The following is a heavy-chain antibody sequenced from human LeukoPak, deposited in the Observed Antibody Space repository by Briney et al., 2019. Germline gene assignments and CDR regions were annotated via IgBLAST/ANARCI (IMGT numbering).Heavy chain of an antibody. Sequence: PSETLSLTCAVYGGSFSGYYWSWIRQPPGKGLEWIGSIYYSGSTYYNPSLKSRVTISVDTSKNQFSLKLSSVTAADTAVYYCARDLQEVVVRGYFDYWGQGTLVTVSS. V-gene: IGHV4-34*01. D-gene: IGHD3-22*01. CDR1: GGSFSGYY. CDR2: IYYSGST. J-gene: IGHJ4*02. CDR3: ARDLQEVVVRGYFDY.